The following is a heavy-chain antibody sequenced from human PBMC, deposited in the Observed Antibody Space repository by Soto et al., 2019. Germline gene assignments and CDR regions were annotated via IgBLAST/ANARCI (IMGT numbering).Heavy chain of an antibody. CDR1: GGSISSYY. D-gene: IGHD3-9*01. Sequence: PSETLSLTCTVSGGSISSYYWSWIRQPPGKGLEWIGYIYYSGSTNYNPSLKSRVTISVDTSKNQFSLKLSSVTAADTAVYYCARERVDYDILTGVRNRYFDYWGQGTLVTVSS. J-gene: IGHJ4*02. CDR2: IYYSGST. CDR3: ARERVDYDILTGVRNRYFDY. V-gene: IGHV4-59*01.